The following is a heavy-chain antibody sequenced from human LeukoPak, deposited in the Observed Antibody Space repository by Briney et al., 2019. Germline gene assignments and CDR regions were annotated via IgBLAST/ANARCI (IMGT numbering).Heavy chain of an antibody. CDR1: GYIFTGYY. J-gene: IGHJ3*02. V-gene: IGHV1-2*02. D-gene: IGHD6-13*01. CDR3: ARVRTGIAAAGRDFAFDI. Sequence: ASVKVSCKASGYIFTGYYMHWVRQAPGQGLEGMGWINPNSGGTNYEQKFQDRVTMTRDTSISAAYMELSRLRSDDTAVYYCARVRTGIAAAGRDFAFDIWGQGTMVTVSS. CDR2: INPNSGGT.